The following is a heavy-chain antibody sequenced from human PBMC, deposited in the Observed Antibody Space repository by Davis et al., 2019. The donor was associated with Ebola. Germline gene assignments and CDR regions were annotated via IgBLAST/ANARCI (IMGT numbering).Heavy chain of an antibody. CDR3: AKGGSGWPSDYSYGMGV. D-gene: IGHD6-19*01. V-gene: IGHV3-23*01. CDR1: GFVFSNYV. CDR2: LGLSADT. Sequence: GGSLRLSCAASGFVFSNYVMSWVRRAPGKGLEWVSTLGLSADTYYADSVKGRFTISRDNSKNTLYLQMNSLTVEDTAVYYCAKGGSGWPSDYSYGMGVWGKGTTVTVSS. J-gene: IGHJ6*04.